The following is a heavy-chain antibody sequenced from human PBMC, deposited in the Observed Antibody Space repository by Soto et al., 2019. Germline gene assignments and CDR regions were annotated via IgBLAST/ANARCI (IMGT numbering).Heavy chain of an antibody. D-gene: IGHD2-2*01. Sequence: SETLSLTCTVSGGSMISYYWSWIRQPPGKGLEWIGYIYHSGSTYYNPSLKSRVTISVDRSKNQFSLKLSSVTAADTAVYYCARVPGPWGQGTLLTVSS. V-gene: IGHV4-59*04. J-gene: IGHJ5*02. CDR2: IYHSGST. CDR3: ARVPGP. CDR1: GGSMISYY.